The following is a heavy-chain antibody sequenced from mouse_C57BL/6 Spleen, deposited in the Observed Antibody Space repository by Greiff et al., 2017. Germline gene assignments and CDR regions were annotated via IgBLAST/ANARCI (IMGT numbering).Heavy chain of an antibody. CDR2: IYPGDGDT. CDR3: ATFFFDY. Sequence: VQGVESGPELVKPGASVKISCKASGYAFSSSWMNWVKQRPGKGLEWIGRIYPGDGDTNYNGKFKGKATLTADKSSSTAYMQLSSLTSEDSAVYFCATFFFDYWGQGTTLTVSS. J-gene: IGHJ2*01. V-gene: IGHV1-82*01. CDR1: GYAFSSSW.